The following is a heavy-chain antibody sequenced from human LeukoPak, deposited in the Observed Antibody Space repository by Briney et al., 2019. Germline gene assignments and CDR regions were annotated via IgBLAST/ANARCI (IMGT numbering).Heavy chain of an antibody. CDR3: ARVSVVAGWLQLYYYYYMDV. V-gene: IGHV3-48*01. D-gene: IGHD5-24*01. J-gene: IGHJ6*03. CDR1: GFTFSSSA. Sequence: GGSLRLSCAASGFTFSSSAMSWVRQAPGKGLEWVSYISSSSSTIYYADSVKGRFTISRDNAKNSLYLQMNSLRAEDTAVYYCARVSVVAGWLQLYYYYYMDVWGKGTTVTVSS. CDR2: ISSSSSTI.